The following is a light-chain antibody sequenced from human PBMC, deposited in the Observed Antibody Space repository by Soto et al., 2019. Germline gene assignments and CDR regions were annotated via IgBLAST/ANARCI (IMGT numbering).Light chain of an antibody. J-gene: IGKJ1*01. V-gene: IGKV1-5*03. CDR1: QTISTW. Sequence: DIQMTQSPSTLSASVGDRVTITCRASQTISTWLAWYQQKPGKAPKLLIYKAASLESGVPSRFSGSGSGTEFTLTITGLQPDDFATYYCQQYNGFSRTFGQGTKVDIK. CDR3: QQYNGFSRT. CDR2: KAA.